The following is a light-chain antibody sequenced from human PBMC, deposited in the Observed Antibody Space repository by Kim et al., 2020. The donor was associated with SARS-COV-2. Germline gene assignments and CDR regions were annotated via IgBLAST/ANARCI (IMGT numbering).Light chain of an antibody. CDR1: QSISGY. J-gene: IGKJ2*01. Sequence: DIQMTQSPSSLSASVGDRVTITCRASQSISGYVNWYQQKPGKAPNLLIYAASNLHDGVPSRFSGSGFGTDFTLTIRSLQPEDLANYYCQQSYSAPYTFGQGTKLEI. CDR3: QQSYSAPYT. CDR2: AAS. V-gene: IGKV1-39*01.